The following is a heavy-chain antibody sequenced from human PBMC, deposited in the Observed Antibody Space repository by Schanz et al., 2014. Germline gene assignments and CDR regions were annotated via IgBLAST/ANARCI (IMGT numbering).Heavy chain of an antibody. V-gene: IGHV3-48*04. CDR1: GFDFNSYS. D-gene: IGHD2-15*01. CDR3: AKGMGYCSGGTCYDCYDYGLDV. CDR2: IATSSSTR. Sequence: EVRLVESGGGLVQPGGSLRLSCEASGFDFNSYSMNWVRQVPGKGLEWLSYIATSSSTRHYADSVKGRFTISRDNSKNTLYLQMNSLRADDTAVCYCAKGMGYCSGGTCYDCYDYGLDVWGQGTTVTVSS. J-gene: IGHJ6*02.